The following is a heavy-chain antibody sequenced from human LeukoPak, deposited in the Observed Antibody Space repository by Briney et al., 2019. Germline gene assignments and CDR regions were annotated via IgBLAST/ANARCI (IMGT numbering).Heavy chain of an antibody. CDR1: GYTFTGYY. V-gene: IGHV1-2*02. J-gene: IGHJ4*02. CDR2: INPNSGGT. CDR3: ARVIGGSNYLPY. Sequence: ASVKVSCKASGYTFTGYYMHWVRQAPGQGLEWMGWINPNSGGTNYAQKFQGRATMTRDTSINTAHLELIRLTSDDAAIYYCARVIGGSNYLPYWGQGTLVTVSS. D-gene: IGHD2-15*01.